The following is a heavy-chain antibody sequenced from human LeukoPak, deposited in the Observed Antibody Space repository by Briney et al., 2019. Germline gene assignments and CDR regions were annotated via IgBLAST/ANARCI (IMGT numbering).Heavy chain of an antibody. J-gene: IGHJ4*02. D-gene: IGHD6-19*01. V-gene: IGHV3-66*01. Sequence: GGSLRLSCAASGFTVSSNYMSWVRQAPGKGLEWVSVIYSGGSTYYADSVKGRFTISRDNSKNTLYLQMNSLRAEDTAVYYCAKAEREWLARRGGFQDYWGQGTLVTVSS. CDR2: IYSGGST. CDR3: AKAEREWLARRGGFQDY. CDR1: GFTVSSNY.